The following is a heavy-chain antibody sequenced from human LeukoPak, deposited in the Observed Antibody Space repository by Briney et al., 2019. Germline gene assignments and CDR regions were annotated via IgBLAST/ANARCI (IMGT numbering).Heavy chain of an antibody. Sequence: GSSVKVSCKASGGTFSSYAISWVRQAPGQGLEWMGGIIPIFGTANYAQKFQGRVTITTDESTSTAYMELSSLRSEDTAVYYCARVPGSDSSGYAPFGYWGQGTLVTVSS. J-gene: IGHJ4*02. V-gene: IGHV1-69*05. CDR1: GGTFSSYA. D-gene: IGHD3-22*01. CDR3: ARVPGSDSSGYAPFGY. CDR2: IIPIFGTA.